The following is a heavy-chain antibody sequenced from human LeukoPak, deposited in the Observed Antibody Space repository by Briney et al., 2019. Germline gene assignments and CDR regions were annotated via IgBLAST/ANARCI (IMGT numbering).Heavy chain of an antibody. J-gene: IGHJ3*02. Sequence: WVRQAPGKGLEWIGNIYYSGSTYYNSSLKSRVTISVDTSKNQFSLKLNSVTAADTAVYYCARTPPKNGFDIWGQGTMVTVSS. CDR2: IYYSGST. CDR3: ARTPPKNGFDI. V-gene: IGHV4-39*01.